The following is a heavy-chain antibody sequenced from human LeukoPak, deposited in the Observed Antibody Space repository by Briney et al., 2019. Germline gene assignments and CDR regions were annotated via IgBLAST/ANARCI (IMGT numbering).Heavy chain of an antibody. CDR3: ARDWSLSFGESPYYYYMDV. D-gene: IGHD3-10*01. CDR2: IRYDGSNN. V-gene: IGHV3-30*02. J-gene: IGHJ6*03. Sequence: GGSLRLSCAASGFTFSSYGLHWVRQAPGKGLEWVAFIRYDGSNNYYADSVKGRFTISRDNSKNTLYLQMNSLRVEDAAVYYCARDWSLSFGESPYYYYMDVWGKGTTVTVSS. CDR1: GFTFSSYG.